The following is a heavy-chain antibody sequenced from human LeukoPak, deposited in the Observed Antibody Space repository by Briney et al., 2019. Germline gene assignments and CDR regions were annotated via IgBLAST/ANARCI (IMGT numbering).Heavy chain of an antibody. J-gene: IGHJ3*02. Sequence: PGGSLRLSCAASGFTFSSYDMHWVRQATGKGLEWVSAIGTAGDTYYPGSVKGRFTISRENAKNSLYLQMNSLRAGDTAVYYCAKPALGYSYGYDAFDIWGQGTMVTVSS. V-gene: IGHV3-13*01. D-gene: IGHD5-18*01. CDR1: GFTFSSYD. CDR3: AKPALGYSYGYDAFDI. CDR2: IGTAGDT.